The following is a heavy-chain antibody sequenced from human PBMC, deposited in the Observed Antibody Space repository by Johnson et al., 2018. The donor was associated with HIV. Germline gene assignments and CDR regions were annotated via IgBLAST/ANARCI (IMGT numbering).Heavy chain of an antibody. CDR1: GFTFDDYV. CDR2: IRWNSGSR. J-gene: IGHJ3*02. D-gene: IGHD4-11*01. Sequence: VQLVESGGGLVQPGRSLRLSCAASGFTFDDYVMHWARQAPGKGLEWVSGIRWNSGSRDDAESVKGRFTISRDNAKNSLYLQMNSLRAEDTALYYCAKGWTTVTTRLDAFDIWGQGTMVTVSS. CDR3: AKGWTTVTTRLDAFDI. V-gene: IGHV3-9*01.